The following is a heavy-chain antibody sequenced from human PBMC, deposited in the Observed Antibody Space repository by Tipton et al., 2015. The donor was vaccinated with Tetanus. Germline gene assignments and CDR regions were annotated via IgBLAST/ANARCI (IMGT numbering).Heavy chain of an antibody. V-gene: IGHV4-30-2*01. J-gene: IGHJ4*02. D-gene: IGHD2-15*01. CDR1: GGSFSSGGYS. Sequence: TLSLTCTVSGGSFSSGGYSWNWIRQPPGKGLEWVGYIYHNGRTNYSPSLKSRLTISIDRSRNQFSLKLNSVTAADTAVYYCARGGAASQFDYWGQGVLVIVSS. CDR2: IYHNGRT. CDR3: ARGGAASQFDY.